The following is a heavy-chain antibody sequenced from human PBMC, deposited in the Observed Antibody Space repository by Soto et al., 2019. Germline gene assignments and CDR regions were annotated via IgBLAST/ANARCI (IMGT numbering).Heavy chain of an antibody. CDR1: GGTFSSYA. J-gene: IGHJ6*02. CDR2: IILIFSPP. D-gene: IGHD3-16*02. CDR3: ERPGGVIDYYYYYGMDV. Sequence: QVQLVQSGAEVKKPGSSVKVSCKASGGTFSSYAISWVRQAPGQGLEWMGGIILIFSPPNYPQKFQGRVASTADEFKSTAYMELGSLRSEDKAVYYCERPGGVIDYYYYYGMDVWGQGTTVTVSS. V-gene: IGHV1-69*01.